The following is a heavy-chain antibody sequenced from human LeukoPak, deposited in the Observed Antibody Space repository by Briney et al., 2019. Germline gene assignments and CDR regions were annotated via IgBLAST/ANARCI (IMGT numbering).Heavy chain of an antibody. CDR1: GFSFSNYP. Sequence: PGGSLRPSCAASGFSFSNYPMSWVRQAPGKGLEWVSGISSGGSSTYYADSVKGRFTISRDNSKNTLYLQMNSLRAEDTAVYYCAKGFGTGKEYYFDYWGQGTLVTVSS. CDR2: ISSGGSST. J-gene: IGHJ4*02. CDR3: AKGFGTGKEYYFDY. V-gene: IGHV3-23*01. D-gene: IGHD1-1*01.